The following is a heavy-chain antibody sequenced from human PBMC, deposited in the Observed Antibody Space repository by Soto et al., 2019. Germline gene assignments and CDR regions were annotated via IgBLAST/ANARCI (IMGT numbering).Heavy chain of an antibody. D-gene: IGHD3-22*01. J-gene: IGHJ6*02. V-gene: IGHV3-33*01. CDR3: ARGDNGSSGYYWGYGMDV. CDR2: IWYDGSNK. Sequence: GGSLRLSCAASGFTFSSYGMHWVRQAPGKGLEWVAVIWYDGSNKYYADSVKGRFTISRDNSKNTLYLQMNSLRAEDTAVYYCARGDNGSSGYYWGYGMDVWGQGTTVTVSS. CDR1: GFTFSSYG.